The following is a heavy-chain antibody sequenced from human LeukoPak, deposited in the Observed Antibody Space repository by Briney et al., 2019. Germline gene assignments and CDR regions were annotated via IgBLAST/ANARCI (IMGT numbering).Heavy chain of an antibody. CDR3: ALVVAATLRVNDAFDI. CDR1: GGSISSYY. CDR2: IYYSGST. J-gene: IGHJ3*02. Sequence: ETLSLTCTVSGGSISSYYWSWIRQPPGKGLEWIGYIYYSGSTNYNPSLMSRVTISVDTSKNQFSMKLSSVTAADTAVYYCALVVAATLRVNDAFDIWGQGTMVTVSS. D-gene: IGHD2-15*01. V-gene: IGHV4-59*01.